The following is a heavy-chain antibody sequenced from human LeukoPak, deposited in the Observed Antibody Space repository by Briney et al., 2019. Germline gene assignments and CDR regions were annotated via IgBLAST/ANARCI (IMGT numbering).Heavy chain of an antibody. V-gene: IGHV3-7*01. CDR3: LVTTRSRGFDY. Sequence: PGGSLRLSCAASGFTFSSYWMSWVRQAPGKGLEWVANIRQDGSVQNYVDSVKGRFTISRDNPKNSVYLQMSSLRAEDTAVYYGLVTTRSRGFDYWAREPWSPSPQ. D-gene: IGHD1/OR15-1a*01. J-gene: IGHJ4*02. CDR1: GFTFSSYW. CDR2: IRQDGSVQ.